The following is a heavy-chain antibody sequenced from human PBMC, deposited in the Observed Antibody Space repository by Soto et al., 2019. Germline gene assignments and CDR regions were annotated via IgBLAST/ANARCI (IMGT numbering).Heavy chain of an antibody. CDR1: GGSISSYY. V-gene: IGHV4-59*01. D-gene: IGHD5-12*01. J-gene: IGHJ4*02. CDR2: IYYSGST. CDR3: AREKYSGYDF. Sequence: SETLSLTCTVSGGSISSYYWSWIRQPPGKGLEWIGYIYYSGSTNYNPSLKSRVTISVDTSKNQFSLKLSSVTAADTAVYYCAREKYSGYDFWGQGTLVTVSS.